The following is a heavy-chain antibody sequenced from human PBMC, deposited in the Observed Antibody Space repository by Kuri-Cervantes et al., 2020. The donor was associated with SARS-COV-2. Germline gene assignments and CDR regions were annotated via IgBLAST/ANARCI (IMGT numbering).Heavy chain of an antibody. Sequence: GSLRLSCAVYGGSFSGYYWSWIRQPPGQGLEWIGESNHSGSTNYNPSLKSRVTISVDTSKKQFSLKLRSVTAADTAMYYCARARYADYGSSSSYFQHWGQGTRVTCSS. V-gene: IGHV4-34*01. CDR1: GGSFSGYY. J-gene: IGHJ1*01. CDR2: SNHSGST. D-gene: IGHD4-17*01. CDR3: ARARYADYGSSSSYFQH.